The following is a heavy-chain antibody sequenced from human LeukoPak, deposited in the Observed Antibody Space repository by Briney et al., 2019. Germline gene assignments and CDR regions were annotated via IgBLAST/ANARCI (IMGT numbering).Heavy chain of an antibody. CDR2: IIPIFGTA. D-gene: IGHD3-10*01. Sequence: ASVKVSCKTSGGTFSSYAISWVRQAPGQGLEWMGGIIPIFGTANYAQKFQGRVTITADESTSTAYMELSSLRSEDTAVYYCARDLTDHYYGRDYYYYMDVWGKGTTVTISS. CDR1: GGTFSSYA. V-gene: IGHV1-69*13. CDR3: ARDLTDHYYGRDYYYYMDV. J-gene: IGHJ6*03.